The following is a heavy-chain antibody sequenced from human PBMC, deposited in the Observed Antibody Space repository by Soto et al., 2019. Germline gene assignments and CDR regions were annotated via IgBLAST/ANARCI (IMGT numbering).Heavy chain of an antibody. CDR3: AKDRSGSRPYYFDY. D-gene: IGHD1-26*01. Sequence: EVQLLESGGGLVQPGGSLGLSCAASGFTFSNCAMSWVRQAPGKGLEWVSGITNSGGSAYYADSVKGRFTISRDNSNNILHLQMNSLTAEDTAVYYCAKDRSGSRPYYFDYWGQGIQVTVSS. V-gene: IGHV3-23*01. J-gene: IGHJ4*02. CDR2: ITNSGGSA. CDR1: GFTFSNCA.